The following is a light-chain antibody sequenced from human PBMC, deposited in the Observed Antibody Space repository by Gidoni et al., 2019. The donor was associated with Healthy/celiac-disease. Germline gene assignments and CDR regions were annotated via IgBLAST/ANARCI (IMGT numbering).Light chain of an antibody. J-gene: IGKJ3*01. CDR1: QSVSSSY. Sequence: ELVLTQSPGTLSLSPGERATLSCRASQSVSSSYLDWYQPKPGQAPRLLIYGASSRATGIPDRCSGSGSGTDFTITISRLEPEDFAVYYCQQYGSSVFTFGPGTKVDIK. CDR3: QQYGSSVFT. V-gene: IGKV3-20*01. CDR2: GAS.